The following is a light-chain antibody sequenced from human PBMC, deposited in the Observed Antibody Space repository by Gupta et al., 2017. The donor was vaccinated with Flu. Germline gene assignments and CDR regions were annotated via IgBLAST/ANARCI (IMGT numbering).Light chain of an antibody. V-gene: IGKV1-5*03. CDR1: QSISSW. CDR3: QQYNSYPPYS. Sequence: DIQMTQSPSTLSASVGDRVTITCRASQSISSWLAWYQQKPGKAPKLLIYKASNLESGVPSRFSGSGSGTEFTLTISSLQPDDFATYYCQQYNSYPPYSFGQGTKLEIK. CDR2: KAS. J-gene: IGKJ2*03.